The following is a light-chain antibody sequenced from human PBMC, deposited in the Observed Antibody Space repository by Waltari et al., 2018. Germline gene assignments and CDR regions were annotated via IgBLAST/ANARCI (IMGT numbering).Light chain of an antibody. V-gene: IGKV3-11*01. CDR1: EDVSIY. CDR3: QQHRNWPPLT. J-gene: IGKJ4*01. CDR2: DAS. Sequence: ETMLTLSPATLSFFPGESATLFRRASEDVSIYLAWYQQKPGQAPRLLIYDASNRATGIPARFSGSGSGTDFTLTISSLEPEDFALYYCQQHRNWPPLTFGGGTKVE.